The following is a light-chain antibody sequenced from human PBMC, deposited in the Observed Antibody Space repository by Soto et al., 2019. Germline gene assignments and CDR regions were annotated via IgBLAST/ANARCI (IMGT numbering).Light chain of an antibody. CDR3: HQSYTSLWT. J-gene: IGKJ1*01. CDR2: AAS. Sequence: DIQMTQSPSSLSASVGDRVTITCRTSQTISNYLNWYQQKPGKAPKLLIYAASSLQSGVPSRFSGSGSVTDFTLTISSLQPEDFATYFCHQSYTSLWTFGQGTKVEI. CDR1: QTISNY. V-gene: IGKV1-39*01.